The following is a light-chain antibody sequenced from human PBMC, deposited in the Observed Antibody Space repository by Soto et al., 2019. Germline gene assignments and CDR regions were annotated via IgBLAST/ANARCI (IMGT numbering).Light chain of an antibody. V-gene: IGKV1-5*01. CDR2: AAS. J-gene: IGKJ1*01. CDR1: QSISTY. CDR3: QQYNGYSRT. Sequence: DIQMTQSPSSLSASVGDRVTITCRASQSISTYLNWYQQKAGLAPKLLIYAASSLESGVPSRFSGSGSGTEFTLTISSLQPEDFATYYCQQYNGYSRTVGQGNKVDSK.